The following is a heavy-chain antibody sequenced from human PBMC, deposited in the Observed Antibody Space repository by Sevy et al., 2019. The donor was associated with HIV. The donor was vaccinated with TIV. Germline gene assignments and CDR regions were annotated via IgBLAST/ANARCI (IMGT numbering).Heavy chain of an antibody. CDR1: GFTFSSYA. CDR2: ISGSGGST. V-gene: IGHV3-23*01. CDR3: AKWGFYCSGGSCYFDY. D-gene: IGHD2-15*01. Sequence: GSLRLSCAASGFTFSSYAMSWVRQAPGKGLEWVSAISGSGGSTYYADSGKGRFTISRDNSKNTLYLQMNSLRAEDTAVYYCAKWGFYCSGGSCYFDYWGQGTLVTVSS. J-gene: IGHJ4*02.